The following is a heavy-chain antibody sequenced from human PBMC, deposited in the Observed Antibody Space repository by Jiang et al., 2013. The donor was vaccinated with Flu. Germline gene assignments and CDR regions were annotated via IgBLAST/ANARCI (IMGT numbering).Heavy chain of an antibody. CDR1: GFTFSNYA. D-gene: IGHD6-25*01. CDR3: AKFRGSDYYYYHMDV. CDR2: LDDDGGDS. Sequence: SCAASGFTFSNYAMSWVRQTPGKGLEWVSALDDDGGDSFYADPVKGRFTISRDNSKNTLYLQMNSLRAEDTALYYCAKFRGSDYYYYHMDVWGKGTTVTVSS. V-gene: IGHV3-23*01. J-gene: IGHJ6*03.